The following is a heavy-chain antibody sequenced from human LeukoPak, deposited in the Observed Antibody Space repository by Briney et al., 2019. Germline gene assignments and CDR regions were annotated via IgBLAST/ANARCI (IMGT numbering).Heavy chain of an antibody. Sequence: ASVKVSCKASGYTFTSYGISWVRQAPGQGLEWMGWISAYNGNTNYAQKLQGRVTMTTDTSTSTAYMELRSLRSDDTAVYYCARDWGVGMVRGAPNYYYYGMDVWGQGTTVTVSS. CDR3: ARDWGVGMVRGAPNYYYYGMDV. CDR1: GYTFTSYG. V-gene: IGHV1-18*01. D-gene: IGHD3-10*01. CDR2: ISAYNGNT. J-gene: IGHJ6*02.